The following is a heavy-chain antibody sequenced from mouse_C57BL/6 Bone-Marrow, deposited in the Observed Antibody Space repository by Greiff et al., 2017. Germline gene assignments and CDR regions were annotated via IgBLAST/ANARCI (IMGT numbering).Heavy chain of an antibody. Sequence: QVQLQQPGAELVMPGASVKLSCKATGYTFTGYWIEWVKQRPGHGLEWIGEILPGSGSTNYNEKFKGKATFTADTSSNTAYMQLSSLTTEDSAIYYGAMGTTVVAPGAMDYWGQGTSVTVSS. CDR3: AMGTTVVAPGAMDY. CDR1: GYTFTGYW. V-gene: IGHV1-9*01. D-gene: IGHD1-1*01. CDR2: ILPGSGST. J-gene: IGHJ4*01.